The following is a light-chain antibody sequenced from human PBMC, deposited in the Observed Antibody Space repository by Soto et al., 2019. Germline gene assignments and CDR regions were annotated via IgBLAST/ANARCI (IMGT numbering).Light chain of an antibody. CDR2: ETS. V-gene: IGKV1-5*03. CDR3: QYYNDYCWT. Sequence: DIQLTQSPSTLSASVGDRVTITCRASQTISSWLAWYQQKPGKAPNLLIYETSNLESGVPSRFSGSGSRTAFTLTISSLQPADFAAYYCQYYNDYCWTFGQGTKVEIK. CDR1: QTISSW. J-gene: IGKJ1*01.